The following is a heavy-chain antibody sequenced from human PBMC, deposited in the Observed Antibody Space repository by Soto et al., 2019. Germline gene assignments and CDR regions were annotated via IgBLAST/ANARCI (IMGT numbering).Heavy chain of an antibody. Sequence: QVQLVKSGDEVKKPGASVKVSCKASGYIFVNYGIAWVRQAPGQGLEWMGWISPYTGNTHSATKVQGRLTMTTDTSTSAAYMELGSLTSDDTAVYYCVMVDNYVTPTPQDVWGQGTTVTVSS. CDR1: GYIFVNYG. J-gene: IGHJ6*01. CDR2: ISPYTGNT. CDR3: VMVDNYVTPTPQDV. V-gene: IGHV1-18*01. D-gene: IGHD3-16*01.